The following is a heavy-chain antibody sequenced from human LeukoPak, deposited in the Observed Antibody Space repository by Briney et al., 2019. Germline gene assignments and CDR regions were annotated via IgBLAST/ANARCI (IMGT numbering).Heavy chain of an antibody. CDR1: GYSISSGYF. CDR3: ASRKLGNDY. Sequence: SETLSLTCTVSGYSISSGYFWGWIRPSPGKGLEWIGYIYYTGTSYNPSLKSRVTISADTSKNQFSLKLISVTAADTAVYYCASRKLGNDYWGQGTLVTVSS. D-gene: IGHD7-27*01. CDR2: IYYTGT. V-gene: IGHV4-61*01. J-gene: IGHJ4*02.